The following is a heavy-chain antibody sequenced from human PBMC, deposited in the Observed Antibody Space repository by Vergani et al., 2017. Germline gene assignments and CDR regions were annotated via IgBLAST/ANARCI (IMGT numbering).Heavy chain of an antibody. J-gene: IGHJ4*02. CDR3: DRVGTMVRGVISSVDY. CDR2: IYTSGST. V-gene: IGHV4-61*02. CDR1: GGSISSGSCY. Sequence: QVQLQESGPGLLKPSQTQSLTCTVSGGSISSGSCYWSWIRQPAGKGLEWIGRIYTSGSTNYNPSLKSRCTISVDTSKNQFSLKLSSVTAAGTAVYSCDRVGTMVRGVISSVDYWGQGTLVTVSS. D-gene: IGHD3-10*01.